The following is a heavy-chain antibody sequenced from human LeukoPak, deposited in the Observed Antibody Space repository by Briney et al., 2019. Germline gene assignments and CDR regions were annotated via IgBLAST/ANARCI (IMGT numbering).Heavy chain of an antibody. Sequence: ASVKVSCKASGYTFTGYYMHWVRQAPGQGLEWMGWINPNSGGTNYAQKFQGRVTMTRNTSISTAYMELSSLRSEDTAVYYCARGLSVVTRAAPGYWGQGTLVTVSS. J-gene: IGHJ4*02. CDR1: GYTFTGYY. V-gene: IGHV1-2*02. D-gene: IGHD4-23*01. CDR3: ARGLSVVTRAAPGY. CDR2: INPNSGGT.